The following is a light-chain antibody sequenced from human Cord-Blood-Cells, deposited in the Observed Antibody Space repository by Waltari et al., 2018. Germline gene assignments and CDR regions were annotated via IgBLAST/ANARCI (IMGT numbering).Light chain of an antibody. V-gene: IGKV1-5*03. Sequence: DIQMTQSLSTLSQSVGDRVTITCRASQSISSWLAWYQQKPGKAPKLLIYKASSLESGVPSRFSGSGSGTEFTLTISSLQPDDFATYYCQQYNSYLLTFGGGTKVEIK. CDR1: QSISSW. J-gene: IGKJ4*01. CDR2: KAS. CDR3: QQYNSYLLT.